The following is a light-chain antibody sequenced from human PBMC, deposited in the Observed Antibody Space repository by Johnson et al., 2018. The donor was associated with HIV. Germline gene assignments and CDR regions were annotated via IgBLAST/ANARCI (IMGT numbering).Light chain of an antibody. CDR1: SSNIGNNY. CDR2: DNN. J-gene: IGLJ1*01. V-gene: IGLV1-51*01. Sequence: QSVLTQPPSVSAAPGQKVTISCSGSSSNIGNNYVSWYQQLPGTAPKLLIYDNNKRPSGIPDRSSGSKSGTSATLGITGLPTGDEADYYCGTWDSSLSAGRVFGTGTKVTVL. CDR3: GTWDSSLSAGRV.